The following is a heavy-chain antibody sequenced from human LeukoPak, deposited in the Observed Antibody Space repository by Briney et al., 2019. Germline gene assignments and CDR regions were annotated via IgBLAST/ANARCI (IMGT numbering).Heavy chain of an antibody. CDR1: GGSFSGYY. Sequence: SETLSLTCAVYGGSFSGYYWSWIRQPPGKGLEWIGEINHSGSTNYNPSLKSRVTISVDTSKNQFSLKLSSVTAADTAVYYCAGIVVSAAIRDYFDYWGQGTLVTVSS. V-gene: IGHV4-34*01. J-gene: IGHJ4*02. CDR3: AGIVVSAAIRDYFDY. D-gene: IGHD2-2*02. CDR2: INHSGST.